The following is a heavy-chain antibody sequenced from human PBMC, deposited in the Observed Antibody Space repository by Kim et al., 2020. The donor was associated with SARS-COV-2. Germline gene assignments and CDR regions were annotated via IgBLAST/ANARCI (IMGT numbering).Heavy chain of an antibody. D-gene: IGHD3-10*01. CDR3: ARDGLLGVSRFGWGY. Sequence: DSVKGRFTISRDNAKNSLYLQMNSLRAEDTAVYYCARDGLLGVSRFGWGYWGQGTLVTVSS. V-gene: IGHV3-7*01. J-gene: IGHJ4*02.